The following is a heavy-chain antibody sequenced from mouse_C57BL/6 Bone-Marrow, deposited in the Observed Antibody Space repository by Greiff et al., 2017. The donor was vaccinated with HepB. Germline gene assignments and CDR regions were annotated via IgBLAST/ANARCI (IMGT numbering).Heavy chain of an antibody. CDR3: ARDPFDY. CDR1: GYTFTSYW. V-gene: IGHV1-59*01. Sequence: QVQLQQSGAELVRPGTSVKLSCKASGYTFTSYWMHWVKQRPGQGLEWIGVIDPSDSYTNYNQKFKGKATLTVDTSSSTAYMQLSSLTSEDSAVYYCARDPFDYWGQGTTLTVSS. J-gene: IGHJ2*01. CDR2: IDPSDSYT.